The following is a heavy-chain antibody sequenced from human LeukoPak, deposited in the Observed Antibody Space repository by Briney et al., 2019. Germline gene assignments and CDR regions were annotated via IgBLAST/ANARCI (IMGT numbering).Heavy chain of an antibody. V-gene: IGHV3-23*01. Sequence: PGGSLRLSCAASGFTFSSYAMSWFRQAPRKGLEGVSAISGSGGSTYYAQSLKSRFTISRDNSKNTMYLKMNTMRGEDTVVYYCANKGLYSSGWYADSYSDVWGKGPTVTVSS. D-gene: IGHD6-19*01. J-gene: IGHJ6*03. CDR3: ANKGLYSSGWYADSYSDV. CDR2: ISGSGGST. CDR1: GFTFSSYA.